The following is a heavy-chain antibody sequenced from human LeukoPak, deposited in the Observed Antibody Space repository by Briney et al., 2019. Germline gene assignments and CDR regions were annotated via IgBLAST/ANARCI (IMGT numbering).Heavy chain of an antibody. CDR1: GGTFSSYA. D-gene: IGHD3-22*01. Sequence: SVKVSCKASGGTFSSYAISWVRQAPGQGLEWMGGVIPIFGTANYAQKFQGRVTITADESTSTAYMELSSLRSEDTAVYYCASPNSSGYYHPFYFDYWGQGTLVTVSS. V-gene: IGHV1-69*13. CDR2: VIPIFGTA. CDR3: ASPNSSGYYHPFYFDY. J-gene: IGHJ4*02.